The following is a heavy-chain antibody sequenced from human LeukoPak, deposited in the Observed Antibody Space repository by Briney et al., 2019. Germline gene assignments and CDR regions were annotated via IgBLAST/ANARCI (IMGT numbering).Heavy chain of an antibody. CDR1: GFTFSSYA. J-gene: IGHJ4*02. CDR2: ISGPGDRT. V-gene: IGHV3-23*01. Sequence: PGGSLRLSCVASGFTFSSYAMTWVRLAPGKGLEWVSGISGPGDRTFYADSVKGRFTISRDNSKNTLCLQMNSLRAEDTAVYHCAKVVPAAAVRFWDLDYWGQGTLVTVSS. CDR3: AKVVPAAAVRFWDLDY. D-gene: IGHD2-2*01.